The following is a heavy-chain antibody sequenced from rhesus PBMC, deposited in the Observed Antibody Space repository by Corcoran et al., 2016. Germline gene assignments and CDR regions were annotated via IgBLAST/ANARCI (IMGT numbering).Heavy chain of an antibody. CDR2: IDPSDSDT. D-gene: IGHD6-31*01. Sequence: EVQLVQSGAEVKRPGESLTISCKTSGYSFTSYWISWVRQMPGKGLQWIGAIDPSDSDTRYNPSFQGQGTISADKSISTAYLQWSRLKASDTATYYCAKHLQGGIAAAGSYGLDSWGQGVVVTVSS. V-gene: IGHV5-20*01. CDR1: GYSFTSYW. J-gene: IGHJ6*01. CDR3: AKHLQGGIAAAGSYGLDS.